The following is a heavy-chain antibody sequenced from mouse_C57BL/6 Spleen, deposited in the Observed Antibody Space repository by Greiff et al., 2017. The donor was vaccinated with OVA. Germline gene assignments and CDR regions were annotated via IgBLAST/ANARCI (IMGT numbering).Heavy chain of an antibody. J-gene: IGHJ2*01. CDR3: ARWGLGREEGEYYFDY. D-gene: IGHD4-1*01. CDR1: GYTFTSYW. V-gene: IGHV1-69*01. Sequence: QVQLQQPGAELVMPGASVKLSCKASGYTFTSYWMHWVKQRPGQGLEWIGEIDPSDSYTNYNQKFKGKSTLTVDTSSSTAYMQLSSLTSEDSAVYYCARWGLGREEGEYYFDYWGQGTTLTVSS. CDR2: IDPSDSYT.